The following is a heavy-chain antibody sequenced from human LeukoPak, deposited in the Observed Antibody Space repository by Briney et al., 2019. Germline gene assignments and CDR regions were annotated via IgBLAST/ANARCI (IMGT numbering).Heavy chain of an antibody. CDR1: GGTFSSYA. CDR3: GAGNSGSGSPYYYYGMDV. CDR2: IIPIFGTA. V-gene: IGHV1-69*13. D-gene: IGHD6-19*01. J-gene: IGHJ6*02. Sequence: ASVKVSCKASGGTFSSYAISWVRQAPGQGLEWMGGIIPIFGTANYAQKFQGRVTITADESTSTAYMELSSLRSEDTAAYYCGAGNSGSGSPYYYYGMDVWGQGTTVTVSS.